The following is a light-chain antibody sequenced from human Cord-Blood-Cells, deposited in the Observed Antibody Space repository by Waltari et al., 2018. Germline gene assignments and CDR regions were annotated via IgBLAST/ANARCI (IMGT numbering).Light chain of an antibody. V-gene: IGKV1-39*01. CDR2: AAS. CDR1: QSISSY. J-gene: IGKJ4*01. CDR3: QQSYSTLLT. Sequence: QVTPFPSPLSSFCGDRIPITCRASQSISSYLNWYQQKPGKAPKLLIYAASSLQSGVPSRFSGSGSGTDFTLTISSLQPEDFATYYCQQSYSTLLTFGGGTKVEIK.